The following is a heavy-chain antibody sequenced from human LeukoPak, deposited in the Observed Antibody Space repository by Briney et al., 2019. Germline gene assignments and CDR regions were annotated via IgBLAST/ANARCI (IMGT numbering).Heavy chain of an antibody. CDR2: IYYSGST. CDR3: ARLRWELLRYFDY. Sequence: SETPSLTCTVSGGSISSSSYYWGWIRQPPGKGLEWIGSIYYSGSTYYNPSLKSRVTIFVDTSKNQFSLKLSSVAAADTAVYYCARLRWELLRYFDYWGQGTLVTVSS. V-gene: IGHV4-39*01. D-gene: IGHD1-26*01. CDR1: GGSISSSSYY. J-gene: IGHJ4*02.